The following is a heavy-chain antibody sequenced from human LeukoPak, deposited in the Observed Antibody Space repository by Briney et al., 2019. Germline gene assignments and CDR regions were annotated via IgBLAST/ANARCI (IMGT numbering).Heavy chain of an antibody. CDR3: ARPVGHHFDY. V-gene: IGHV3-48*02. CDR1: GFTFSIYS. J-gene: IGHJ4*02. D-gene: IGHD1-26*01. CDR2: ISGDSSTI. Sequence: GGSLRLSCAASGFTFSIYSLNWVRQAPGKGLEWVSYISGDSSTIYYADSVKGRFTISRDNVKNLLYLQMNSLRDEDTAVYYCARPVGHHFDYWGQGTLVTVSS.